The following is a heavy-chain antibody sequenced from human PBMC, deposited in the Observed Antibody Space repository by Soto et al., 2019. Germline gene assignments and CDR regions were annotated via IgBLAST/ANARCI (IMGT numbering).Heavy chain of an antibody. V-gene: IGHV1-69*12. Sequence: QVQLVQSGAEVKKPGSSVKVSCKASGGTFSSYAISWVRQAPGQGLEWMGGIIPIFGTANYAQKFQGRVTSTAEQATSTAYFELSCLKSDDMAVDYSLSVTTNDHRSGYNMYYHGMDVWGQGTTVTVSS. D-gene: IGHD3-3*01. CDR1: GGTFSSYA. CDR2: IIPIFGTA. CDR3: LSVTTNDHRSGYNMYYHGMDV. J-gene: IGHJ6*02.